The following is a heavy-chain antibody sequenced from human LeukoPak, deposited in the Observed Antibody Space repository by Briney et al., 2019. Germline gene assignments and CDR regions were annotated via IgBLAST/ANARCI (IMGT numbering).Heavy chain of an antibody. V-gene: IGHV3-23*01. CDR2: LSGDGSGT. CDR1: GFTFSSYA. D-gene: IGHD6-13*01. Sequence: PGGSLRLSCAASGFTFSSYAMSWVRQAPGKGLEWVSVLSGDGSGTYYADSVKGRFTISRDNAKNSLYLQLNSLRTDDTAVYYCARGRGSWYGVYFDYWGQGTLVPVSS. CDR3: ARGRGSWYGVYFDY. J-gene: IGHJ4*02.